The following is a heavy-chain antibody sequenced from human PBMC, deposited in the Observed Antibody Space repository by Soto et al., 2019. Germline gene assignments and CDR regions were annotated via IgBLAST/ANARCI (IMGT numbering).Heavy chain of an antibody. CDR1: GGSFRGYY. Sequence: SETLSLTCAIYGGSFRGYYWSWSRQPPGKGLEWIGEINESGSANYNPSLKSRVTISVDTSKNQFSLNLRSVTAADTAMYYCARQFVVVVVATTRDAFEIWGQGTMVTVSS. D-gene: IGHD2-15*01. V-gene: IGHV4-34*01. CDR3: ARQFVVVVVATTRDAFEI. J-gene: IGHJ3*02. CDR2: INESGSA.